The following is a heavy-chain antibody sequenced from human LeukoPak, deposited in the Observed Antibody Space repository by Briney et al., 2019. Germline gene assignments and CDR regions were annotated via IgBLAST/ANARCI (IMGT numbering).Heavy chain of an antibody. V-gene: IGHV1-8*01. CDR1: GYTFTSYD. Sequence: ASVKVSFKAAGYTFTSYDINWVRQATGQGLEWVGGMNPNSGNTGYSQKFHGRVTITRNTSISTAYMELSSLRSEDTAVYYCARAVMVRGVIQEYLSWFDPWGQGTLVTVSS. CDR2: MNPNSGNT. CDR3: ARAVMVRGVIQEYLSWFDP. J-gene: IGHJ5*02. D-gene: IGHD3-10*01.